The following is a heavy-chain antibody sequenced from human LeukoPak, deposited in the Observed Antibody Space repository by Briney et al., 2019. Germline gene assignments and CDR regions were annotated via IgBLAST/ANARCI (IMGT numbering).Heavy chain of an antibody. CDR1: GYTFTGYY. Sequence: ASVKVSCKASGYTFTGYYMHWVRQAPGQGLEWMGRINPNSGGTNYAQKFQGRVTMTRDTSITTAYIELNRLRSEDTAVYYCARKMATHLDYWGQGTLVTVSS. CDR3: ARKMATHLDY. D-gene: IGHD5-24*01. V-gene: IGHV1-2*06. CDR2: INPNSGGT. J-gene: IGHJ4*02.